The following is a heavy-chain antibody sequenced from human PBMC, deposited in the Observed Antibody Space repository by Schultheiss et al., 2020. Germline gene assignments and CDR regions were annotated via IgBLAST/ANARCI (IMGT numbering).Heavy chain of an antibody. CDR2: IYYSGST. J-gene: IGHJ4*02. D-gene: IGHD5-12*01. Sequence: GSLRLSCAVYGGSFSGYYWSWIRQPPGKGLEWIGSIYYSGSTYYNPSLKSRVTISVDTSKNQFSLKLSSVTAADTAVYYCASPLPYSGYAEWGYWGQGTLVKVSS. CDR3: ASPLPYSGYAEWGY. CDR1: GGSFSGYY. V-gene: IGHV4-34*01.